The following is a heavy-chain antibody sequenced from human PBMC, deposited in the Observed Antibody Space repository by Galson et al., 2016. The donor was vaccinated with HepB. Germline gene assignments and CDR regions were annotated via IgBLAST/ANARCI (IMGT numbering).Heavy chain of an antibody. CDR2: MSGSGRGT. CDR3: AKNRGSDYKNYYMNV. CDR1: GFPTFTTFA. V-gene: IGHV3-23*01. D-gene: IGHD4-11*01. J-gene: IGHJ6*03. Sequence: SLRLSCAASGFPTFTTFAMSWVRQAPRKGLEWVSTMSGSGRGTFYADSAKGRFTISRDNSKNTLYLEMNSLRAEDTAVYYCAKNRGSDYKNYYMNVWGKGTTVTVSS.